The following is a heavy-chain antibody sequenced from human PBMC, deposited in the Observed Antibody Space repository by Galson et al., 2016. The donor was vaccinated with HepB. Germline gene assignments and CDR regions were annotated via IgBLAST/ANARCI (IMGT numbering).Heavy chain of an antibody. CDR3: ARRGAVAGTGYEFDY. CDR1: GYIFNSYW. Sequence: QSGAEVKKPGESLKISCKGSGYIFNSYWIAWVRQMPGKGLEWMGIIFPDDSDTKYSPSFQGQVTISADKSISTAYLQWSSLNASDTAIYYCARRGAVAGTGYEFDYWGQGSLVTVSS. CDR2: IFPDDSDT. V-gene: IGHV5-51*01. D-gene: IGHD6-19*01. J-gene: IGHJ4*02.